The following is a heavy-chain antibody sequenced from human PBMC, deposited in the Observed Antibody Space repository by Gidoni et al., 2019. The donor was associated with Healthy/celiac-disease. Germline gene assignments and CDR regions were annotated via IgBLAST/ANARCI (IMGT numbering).Heavy chain of an antibody. Sequence: EVQLVESGGGLVQPGRSLRPHCAASGSTLDDYAMPGVRRAPGKGLEWVSGISWSSGSIGYADSVKGRFTISRDNAKNSLYLQMNSLRAEDTALYFCAKGPYYDFWSGYYKTRYFDLWGRGTLVTVSS. J-gene: IGHJ2*01. CDR3: AKGPYYDFWSGYYKTRYFDL. D-gene: IGHD3-3*01. CDR1: GSTLDDYA. V-gene: IGHV3-9*01. CDR2: ISWSSGSI.